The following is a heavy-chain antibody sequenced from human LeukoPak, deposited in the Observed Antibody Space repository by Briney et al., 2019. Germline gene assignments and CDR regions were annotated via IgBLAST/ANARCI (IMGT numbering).Heavy chain of an antibody. CDR2: INWNGGST. CDR1: GFTFDDHG. J-gene: IGHJ4*02. D-gene: IGHD5-18*01. V-gene: IGHV3-20*02. Sequence: GGSLRLSFAASGFTFDDHGMNWVRQAPGKGLEWVSGINWNGGSTFYADSVKGRFTISRGNAKNALYLQMNSLTVEDTALYHCARDRSYGSFDFWGQGTLVTVSS. CDR3: ARDRSYGSFDF.